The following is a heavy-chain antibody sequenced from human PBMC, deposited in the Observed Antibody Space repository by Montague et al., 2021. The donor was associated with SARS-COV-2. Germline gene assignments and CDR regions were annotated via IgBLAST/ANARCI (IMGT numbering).Heavy chain of an antibody. CDR1: GSSISSYY. V-gene: IGHV4-59*01. J-gene: IGHJ3*02. CDR2: IYYSGST. D-gene: IGHD6-19*01. CDR3: ARGSGWMGNAFDI. Sequence: SETLSLTCTVSGSSISSYYWSWIRQPPGKGLEWIGCIYYSGSTXXXPSXKGRVTISVDTSKNQFSLKLSSVTAADTAVYYCARGSGWMGNAFDIWGQGTMVTVSS.